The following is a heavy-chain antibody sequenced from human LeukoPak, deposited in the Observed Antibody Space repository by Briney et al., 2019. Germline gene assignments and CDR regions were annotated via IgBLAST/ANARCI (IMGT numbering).Heavy chain of an antibody. Sequence: GGSLRLSCAASGFTFSNAWMSWVRQAPGKGLEWGGRIKSKTDGGTTDYAAPVKGRFTISRDDSKNTLYLQMNSLKPEDTAVYYCTTAGVAMGLYWGQGTLVTVSS. V-gene: IGHV3-15*01. CDR2: IKSKTDGGTT. CDR3: TTAGVAMGLY. D-gene: IGHD5-18*01. J-gene: IGHJ4*02. CDR1: GFTFSNAW.